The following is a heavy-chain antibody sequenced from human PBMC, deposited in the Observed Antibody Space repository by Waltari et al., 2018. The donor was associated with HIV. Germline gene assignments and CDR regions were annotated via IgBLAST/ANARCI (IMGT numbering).Heavy chain of an antibody. D-gene: IGHD3-3*01. Sequence: QVQLQESGPGLVKPSQTLSLTCTVSGGSISSGGYYWSCIRQHSGKGLEWIGYIYYSGSTYYNPSLKSRVTISVDTSKNQFSLKLSSVTAADTAVYYCARDHATIFGGGGRDYGMDVWGQGTTVTVSS. CDR2: IYYSGST. V-gene: IGHV4-31*03. J-gene: IGHJ6*02. CDR3: ARDHATIFGGGGRDYGMDV. CDR1: GGSISSGGYY.